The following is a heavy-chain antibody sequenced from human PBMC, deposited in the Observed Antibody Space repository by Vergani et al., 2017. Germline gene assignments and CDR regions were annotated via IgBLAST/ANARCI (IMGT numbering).Heavy chain of an antibody. J-gene: IGHJ5*02. D-gene: IGHD5-18*01. Sequence: EVQLLESGGGLVQPGGSLRLSCAASRFTFSSYAMSWVRQAPGKGLEWVSAISGSGGSTYYADSVKGRFTISRDNSKNTLYLQMNSLRAEDTAVYYCAKAPRGEYGYGQLSWFDPWGQGTLVTVSS. V-gene: IGHV3-23*01. CDR3: AKAPRGEYGYGQLSWFDP. CDR1: RFTFSSYA. CDR2: ISGSGGST.